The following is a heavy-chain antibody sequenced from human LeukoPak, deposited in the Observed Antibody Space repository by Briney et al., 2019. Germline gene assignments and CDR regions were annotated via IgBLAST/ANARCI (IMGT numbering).Heavy chain of an antibody. J-gene: IGHJ4*02. CDR1: GFTVSSNY. Sequence: GGSLRLSCAASGFTVSSNYMSWVRQAPGKGLEWVSVIYSGGSTYYADSVKGRFTISRDNSKNTLYLQMNSLRAEDTAVYYCARDRSNMITFGGVFDYWGQGTLVTVSS. D-gene: IGHD3-16*01. CDR3: ARDRSNMITFGGVFDY. CDR2: IYSGGST. V-gene: IGHV3-53*01.